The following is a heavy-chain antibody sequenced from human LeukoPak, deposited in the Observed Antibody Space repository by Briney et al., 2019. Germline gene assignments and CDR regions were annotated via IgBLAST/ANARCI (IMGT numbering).Heavy chain of an antibody. CDR2: ISGSGGST. J-gene: IGHJ4*02. Sequence: GGSLRLSCAASGFTFSSYAMSWVRQAPGKGLEWVSAISGSGGSTYYADSVKGRFTISRDNSKNTLYLQMNGLRAEDTAVYYCAKDLFSSWTFDYWGQGTLVTVSS. CDR1: GFTFSSYA. D-gene: IGHD6-13*01. V-gene: IGHV3-23*01. CDR3: AKDLFSSWTFDY.